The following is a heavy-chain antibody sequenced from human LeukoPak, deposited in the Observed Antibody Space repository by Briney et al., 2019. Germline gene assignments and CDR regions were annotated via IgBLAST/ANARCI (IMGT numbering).Heavy chain of an antibody. J-gene: IGHJ4*02. CDR3: AKENPYYDFWSGYSRGPFDY. D-gene: IGHD3-3*01. Sequence: GGSLRLSCAASGFTSSSYAMSWVRQAPGKGLEWVSAISGSGGSTYYADSVKGRFTISRDNSKNTLYLQMNSLRAEDTAVYYCAKENPYYDFWSGYSRGPFDYWGQGTLVTVSS. CDR1: GFTSSSYA. CDR2: ISGSGGST. V-gene: IGHV3-23*01.